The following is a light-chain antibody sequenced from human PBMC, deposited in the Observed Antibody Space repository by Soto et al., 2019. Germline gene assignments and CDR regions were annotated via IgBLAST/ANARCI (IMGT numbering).Light chain of an antibody. J-gene: IGKJ4*01. Sequence: EMVLTQSPATLSLSPGERATLSCTASQSVSSYLAWYQQKPGQAPRLLIYDASNRATGIPARFSGSGSGTDFTLTISSLEPEVFAVYYCQHRRNWCSTFGGGTKVEIK. V-gene: IGKV3-11*01. CDR3: QHRRNWCST. CDR2: DAS. CDR1: QSVSSY.